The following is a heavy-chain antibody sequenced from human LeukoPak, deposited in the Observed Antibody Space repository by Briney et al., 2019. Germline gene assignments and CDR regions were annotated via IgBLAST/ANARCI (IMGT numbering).Heavy chain of an antibody. CDR3: ASYTAGGGGLDY. J-gene: IGHJ4*02. V-gene: IGHV4-39*07. D-gene: IGHD5-18*01. CDR1: GASVSSGSYY. Sequence: SETLSLTCNVSGASVSSGSYYWSWIRQPPGKGLEWIGEINHSGSTNYNPSLKSRVTISVDTSKNQFSLKLSSVTAADTAVYYCASYTAGGGGLDYWGQGTLVTVSS. CDR2: INHSGST.